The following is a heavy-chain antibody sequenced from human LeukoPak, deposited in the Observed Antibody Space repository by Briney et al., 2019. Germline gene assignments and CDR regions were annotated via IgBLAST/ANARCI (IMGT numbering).Heavy chain of an antibody. CDR2: INHSGST. CDR1: GGSFSGYH. D-gene: IGHD1-14*01. CDR3: AGTDTNRFDY. V-gene: IGHV4-34*01. J-gene: IGHJ4*02. Sequence: SETLSLTCAVYGGSFSGYHWSWIRQPPGKGLGWIGEINHSGSTNYNPSLKSRVTISVDTSKNQFSLKLSSVTAADTAVYYCAGTDTNRFDYWGQGALVTVSS.